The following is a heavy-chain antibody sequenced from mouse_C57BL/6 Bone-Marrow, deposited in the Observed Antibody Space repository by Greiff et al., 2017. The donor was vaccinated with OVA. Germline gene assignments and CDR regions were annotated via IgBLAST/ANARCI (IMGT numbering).Heavy chain of an antibody. CDR1: GYSITSGYY. J-gene: IGHJ4*01. CDR2: ISYDGSN. CDR3: ARVGITTVNAMDY. Sequence: EVHLVESGPGLVKPSQSLSLTCSVTGYSITSGYYWNWIRQFPGNKLEWMGYISYDGSNNYNPSLKNRISITRDTSKNQFFLKLNSVTTEDTATYYCARVGITTVNAMDYWGQGTSVTVSS. D-gene: IGHD1-1*01. V-gene: IGHV3-6*01.